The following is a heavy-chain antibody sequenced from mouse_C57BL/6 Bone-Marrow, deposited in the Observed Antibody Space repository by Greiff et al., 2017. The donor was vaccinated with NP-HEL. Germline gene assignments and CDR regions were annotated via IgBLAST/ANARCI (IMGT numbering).Heavy chain of an antibody. V-gene: IGHV5-6*01. D-gene: IGHD1-1*01. CDR2: ISSGGSYT. J-gene: IGHJ1*03. Sequence: EVKLVESGGDLVKPGGSLKLSCAASGFTFSSYGMSWVRQTPDKRLEWVATISSGGSYTYYPDSVKGRFTISRDNAKTTLYLQMSSLKSEDTAMYYCARHPITTVVAFYWYFDVWGTGTTVTVSS. CDR3: ARHPITTVVAFYWYFDV. CDR1: GFTFSSYG.